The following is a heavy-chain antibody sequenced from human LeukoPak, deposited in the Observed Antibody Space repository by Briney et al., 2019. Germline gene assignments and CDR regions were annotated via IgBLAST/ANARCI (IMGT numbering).Heavy chain of an antibody. CDR1: GGSISSSSYY. CDR2: IYYSGST. Sequence: SETLSLTCTVSGGSISSSSYYWGWIRQPPGKGLEWIGSIYYSGSTYNNLSLKGRVTISVDTSKNQFSLKLSSVTAADTAVYYCARGRGYNYGSLDYWGQGTLVTVSS. D-gene: IGHD5-18*01. J-gene: IGHJ4*02. CDR3: ARGRGYNYGSLDY. V-gene: IGHV4-39*07.